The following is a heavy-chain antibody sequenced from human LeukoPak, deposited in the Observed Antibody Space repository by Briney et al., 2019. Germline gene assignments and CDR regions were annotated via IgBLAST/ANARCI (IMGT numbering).Heavy chain of an antibody. CDR3: AKEGTPHVSTWYDL. D-gene: IGHD3-10*01. V-gene: IGHV3-30-3*01. Sequence: GGSLRLSCAASGFTFSSYAMHWVRQAPGKGLEWVAVISYDGGNKYYADSVKGRFTISRDNPRNTLYLQMNILRTEDTAVYYCAKEGTPHVSTWYDLWGQGTQVIVSS. J-gene: IGHJ5*02. CDR1: GFTFSSYA. CDR2: ISYDGGNK.